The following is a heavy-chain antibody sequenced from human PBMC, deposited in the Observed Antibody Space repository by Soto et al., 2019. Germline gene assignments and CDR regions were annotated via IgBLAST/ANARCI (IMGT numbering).Heavy chain of an antibody. J-gene: IGHJ4*02. CDR1: GGTFSSYA. CDR2: IIPIFGTA. Sequence: ASVKVSCKASGGTFSSYAISWVRQAPGQGLEWMGGIIPIFGTANYAQKFQGRVTITADESTSTAYMELSSLRSEDTAVYYCARVGTFSSSWTYFDYWGQGTLVTVSS. CDR3: ARVGTFSSSWTYFDY. D-gene: IGHD6-13*01. V-gene: IGHV1-69*13.